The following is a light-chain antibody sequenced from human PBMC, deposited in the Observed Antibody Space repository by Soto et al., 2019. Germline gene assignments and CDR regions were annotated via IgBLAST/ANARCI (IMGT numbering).Light chain of an antibody. CDR1: QSVSSSY. CDR3: QLYRRSPLP. J-gene: IGKJ4*01. V-gene: IGKV3-20*01. Sequence: EIVLTQSPGTLSLSPGERATLSCRASQSVSSSYLAWYQQKPGQAPRLLIYGASSRATGIPDRFSGSGSGTHFSLTINSLVPEDFPLSYCQLYRRSPLPFGGGPKV. CDR2: GAS.